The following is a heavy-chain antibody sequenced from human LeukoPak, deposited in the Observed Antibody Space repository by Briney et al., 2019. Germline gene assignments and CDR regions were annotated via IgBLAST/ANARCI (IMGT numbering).Heavy chain of an antibody. V-gene: IGHV3-23*01. CDR1: GSPFSAYA. CDR2: IRGGGTSE. CDR3: ARDPNGDYIGAFDM. J-gene: IGHJ3*02. Sequence: AGSLRLSCTASGSPFSAYAMMCVRQAPGKGPGWVSAIRGGGTSEFYADSVKGRFRISRDNYKDTVYLQMNSLSAEDTAVYYCARDPNGDYIGAFDMLGPGRMVTV. D-gene: IGHD4-17*01.